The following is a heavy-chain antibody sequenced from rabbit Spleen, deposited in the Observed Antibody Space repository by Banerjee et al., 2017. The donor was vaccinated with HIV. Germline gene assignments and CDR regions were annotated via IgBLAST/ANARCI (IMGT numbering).Heavy chain of an antibody. CDR3: ARAIVPWLGLTRLDL. CDR2: IVTGNSANT. D-gene: IGHD4-1*01. Sequence: QEQLVESGGGLVQPGGSLKLSCKASGLDFSGDSYDSYMCWVRQAPGKGLEWIGCIVTGNSANTYYASWAKGRLTISKTSSTTVTLQMTSLTVADTATYFCARAIVPWLGLTRLDLWGQGTLVTVS. CDR1: GLDFSGDSY. J-gene: IGHJ3*01. V-gene: IGHV1S45*01.